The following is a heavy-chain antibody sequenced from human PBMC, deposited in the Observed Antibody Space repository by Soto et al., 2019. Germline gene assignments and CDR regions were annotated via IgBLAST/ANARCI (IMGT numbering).Heavy chain of an antibody. V-gene: IGHV4-39*07. CDR1: GDSITTSGYY. J-gene: IGHJ4*02. D-gene: IGHD3-22*01. Sequence: SWTLSLTCNVSGDSITTSGYYWEWILQPPGKGLEWIGSIYSSGRTYYNPSLNSRVTISLDTAKNQISLSLTSVVAADTAVYYYVREIVDSFDSSGYPDHWGQGTLVTVSS. CDR3: VREIVDSFDSSGYPDH. CDR2: IYSSGRT.